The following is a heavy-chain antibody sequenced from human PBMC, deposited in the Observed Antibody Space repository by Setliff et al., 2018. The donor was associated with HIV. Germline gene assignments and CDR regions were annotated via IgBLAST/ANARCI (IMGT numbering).Heavy chain of an antibody. CDR2: IRSKTAGGTI. J-gene: IGHJ3*02. CDR1: GFSFSNVW. CDR3: ASDRVDGSENYYNAFDI. V-gene: IGHV3-15*01. D-gene: IGHD3-10*01. Sequence: PGGSLRLSCAASGFSFSNVWMSWARQAPGKGLEWVGRIRSKTAGGTIEYAAPVKGRFTISRDDSENTLYLQMNSLKTEDTAEYYCASDRVDGSENYYNAFDIWGQGTMVTVSS.